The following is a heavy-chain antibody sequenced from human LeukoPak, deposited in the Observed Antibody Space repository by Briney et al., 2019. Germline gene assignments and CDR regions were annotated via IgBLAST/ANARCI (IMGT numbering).Heavy chain of an antibody. D-gene: IGHD3-22*01. Sequence: GGSLRLSCAASGFTFSSFAMTWVRQAPGKGLEWVSAISGNGGNTYYADSVKGRFTISRDNSKNTLYLQMNSLRAEDTAVYYCAKDRWIYYDSSGFRLFDYWGQGTLVTVSS. V-gene: IGHV3-23*01. J-gene: IGHJ4*02. CDR1: GFTFSSFA. CDR3: AKDRWIYYDSSGFRLFDY. CDR2: ISGNGGNT.